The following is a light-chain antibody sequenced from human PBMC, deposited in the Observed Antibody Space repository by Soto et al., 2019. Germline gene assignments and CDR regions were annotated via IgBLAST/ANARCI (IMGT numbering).Light chain of an antibody. Sequence: EIVLTQSPGTLSLSPGERATLSCRASQSISSSYLAGYQQKPGQAPRLLVYGASCRATGIPYRFSGSGYGTDFTLTISRLEPEDFAVYYCQQYGSSRFTFGPGTKVDIK. CDR3: QQYGSSRFT. CDR2: GAS. V-gene: IGKV3-20*01. CDR1: QSISSSY. J-gene: IGKJ3*01.